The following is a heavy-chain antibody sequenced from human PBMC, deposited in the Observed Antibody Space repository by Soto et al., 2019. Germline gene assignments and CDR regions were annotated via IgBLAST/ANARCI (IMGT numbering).Heavy chain of an antibody. V-gene: IGHV3-74*01. CDR2: INSDGSST. J-gene: IGHJ6*02. D-gene: IGHD3-22*01. Sequence: GGSLRLSCAACGFTFSSYWMHWVRQAPGKGLVWVSRINSDGSSTSYADSVKGRFTISRDNAKNTLYLQMNSLRAEDTAVYYCARAAYYDSSGYYYDYYYYGMDVWGQGTTVTVSS. CDR1: GFTFSSYW. CDR3: ARAAYYDSSGYYYDYYYYGMDV.